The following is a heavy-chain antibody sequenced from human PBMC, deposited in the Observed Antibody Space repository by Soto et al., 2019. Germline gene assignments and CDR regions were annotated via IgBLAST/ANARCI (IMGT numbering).Heavy chain of an antibody. Sequence: GGSLRLSCAASGFTVSSNYMSWVRQAPGKGLEWVSVIYSGGSTYYADSVKGRFTISRDNSKNTLYLQMNSLRAEDTAVYYCARVPYGSGSFDYGMDVWGQGTTVTVSS. CDR3: ARVPYGSGSFDYGMDV. J-gene: IGHJ6*02. V-gene: IGHV3-53*01. CDR1: GFTVSSNY. CDR2: IYSGGST. D-gene: IGHD3-10*01.